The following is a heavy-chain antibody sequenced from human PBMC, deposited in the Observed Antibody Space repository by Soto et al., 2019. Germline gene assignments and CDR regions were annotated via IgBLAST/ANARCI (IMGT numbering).Heavy chain of an antibody. Sequence: QMQLVQSAAEVREPGTSVRVSCRASGFDFGSFGIQFLRQTRGRVLEWIEWIVVVSGSTNYARQFQGRVAISRDMSSSTAYLDLYDLKSDYTAVYFCSADHPHMAMGWPVWGQGTTVTVSS. CDR1: GFDFGSFG. J-gene: IGHJ6*02. D-gene: IGHD1-26*01. V-gene: IGHV1-58*02. CDR2: IVVVSGST. CDR3: SADHPHMAMGWPV.